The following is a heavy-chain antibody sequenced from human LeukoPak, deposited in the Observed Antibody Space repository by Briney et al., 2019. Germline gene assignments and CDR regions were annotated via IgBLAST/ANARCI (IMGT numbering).Heavy chain of an antibody. CDR1: GGSFSGYY. Sequence: SETLSLTCAAYGGSFSGYYWSWILQPPGKGLEWIGEINHSGSTNYNPSLKSRVTISVDTSKNQFSLKLSSVTAADTAVYYCARGGYSGYGGRFDYWGQGTLVTVSS. J-gene: IGHJ4*02. V-gene: IGHV4-34*01. CDR2: INHSGST. CDR3: ARGGYSGYGGRFDY. D-gene: IGHD5-12*01.